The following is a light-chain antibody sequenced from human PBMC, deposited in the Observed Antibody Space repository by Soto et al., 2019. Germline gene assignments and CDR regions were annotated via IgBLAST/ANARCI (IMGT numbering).Light chain of an antibody. Sequence: VVTHNTLSLPVNPGEPVSISCTSSHSLLHTNGQNFLDWYLQKPGQAPQLLIYLASIRASGVPDRFSGSGSGRQFTLKISRVEAEDVGVYFCMQGPATPPVPFGQRTRLEI. CDR2: LAS. CDR1: HSLLHTNGQNF. CDR3: MQGPATPPVP. V-gene: IGKV2-28*01. J-gene: IGKJ5*01.